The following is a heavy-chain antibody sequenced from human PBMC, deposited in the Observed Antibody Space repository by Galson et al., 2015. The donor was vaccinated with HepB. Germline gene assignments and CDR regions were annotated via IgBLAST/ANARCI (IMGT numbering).Heavy chain of an antibody. D-gene: IGHD2-2*01. CDR2: VSESGRTR. Sequence: SLRLSCAASGFKITDYHMTWIRQAPGKGLEWISHVSESGRTRYYADSVKGRFAISRENAKNSLVLQMNSLRGEDTAVYFCARVNATSGLDYWGRGTLVTVSS. J-gene: IGHJ4*02. CDR1: GFKITDYH. V-gene: IGHV3-11*01. CDR3: ARVNATSGLDY.